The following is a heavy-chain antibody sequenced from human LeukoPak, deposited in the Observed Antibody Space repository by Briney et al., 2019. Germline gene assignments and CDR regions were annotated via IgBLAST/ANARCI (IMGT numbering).Heavy chain of an antibody. Sequence: ASVKVSCKASGYTFINYGVNWVRQAPGQGLEWMGWISAYNANTNYAQKLQGRVTMTTDTSTSTAYMELRSLRSDDTAVYYCARGDLGEYLDYWGQGTLVTVSS. CDR1: GYTFINYG. CDR3: ARGDLGEYLDY. J-gene: IGHJ4*02. CDR2: ISAYNANT. V-gene: IGHV1-18*01.